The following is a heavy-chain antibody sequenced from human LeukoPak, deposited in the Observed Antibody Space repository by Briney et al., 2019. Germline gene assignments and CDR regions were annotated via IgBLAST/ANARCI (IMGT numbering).Heavy chain of an antibody. Sequence: GGSLRLSCAASGFTFSSYAMSWVRQAPGKGLEWVSTITGSSGNGYYADSVNGRFTISRDNSKNTLYLQVNSLRAEDTAIYYCAKDPGLDVSSGWYTFILDFWGQGTLVTVSS. V-gene: IGHV3-23*01. CDR1: GFTFSSYA. CDR2: ITGSSGNG. J-gene: IGHJ4*02. D-gene: IGHD6-19*01. CDR3: AKDPGLDVSSGWYTFILDF.